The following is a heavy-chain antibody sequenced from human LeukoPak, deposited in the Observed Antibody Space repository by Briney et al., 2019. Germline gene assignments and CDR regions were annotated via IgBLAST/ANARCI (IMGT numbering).Heavy chain of an antibody. CDR3: ASFGITGTTGYNDY. V-gene: IGHV4-30-2*01. CDR2: IYHSGST. D-gene: IGHD1-7*01. Sequence: SQTLSLTCTVSGGSISSGGYYWSWIRQPPGKGLEWIGYIYHSGSTYYNPSLKSRVTMSTDTSRNQYSLKLTSVTAADTAVYYCASFGITGTTGYNDYWGQGTLVTVSS. J-gene: IGHJ4*02. CDR1: GGSISSGGYY.